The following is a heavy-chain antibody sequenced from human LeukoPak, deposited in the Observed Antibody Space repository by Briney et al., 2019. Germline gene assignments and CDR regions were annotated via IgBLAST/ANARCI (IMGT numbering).Heavy chain of an antibody. Sequence: GRSLRLSCVASGFTFDDYAMHWVRQAPGKGLEWVSGISWNSGRIGYADSVKGRFAISRDNAKNSLYLQMNSLRAEDMALYYCAKDMSSSGCNFDYWGQGTLVTVSS. J-gene: IGHJ4*02. CDR2: ISWNSGRI. CDR1: GFTFDDYA. CDR3: AKDMSSSGCNFDY. D-gene: IGHD6-19*01. V-gene: IGHV3-9*03.